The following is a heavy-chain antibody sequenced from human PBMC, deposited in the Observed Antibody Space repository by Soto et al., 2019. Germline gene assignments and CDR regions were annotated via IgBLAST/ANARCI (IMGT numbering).Heavy chain of an antibody. CDR1: GFTFSNYY. J-gene: IGHJ5*02. CDR2: IDFDGRST. D-gene: IGHD6-13*01. V-gene: IGHV3-74*01. Sequence: EVQLVESGGSLVQPGGSLRLSCAVSGFTFSNYYMQWVRQGPGKGLVYVARIDFDGRSTVHADSVKGRFTISRDNANHTLYLQMNSLGAEDTGVYYCARRGSTSWLRALDLWGQGTLVTVSS. CDR3: ARRGSTSWLRALDL.